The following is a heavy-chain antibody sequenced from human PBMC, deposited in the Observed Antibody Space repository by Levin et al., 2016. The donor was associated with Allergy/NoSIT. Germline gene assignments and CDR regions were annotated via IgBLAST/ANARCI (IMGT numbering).Heavy chain of an antibody. V-gene: IGHV4-59*01. J-gene: IGHJ6*02. CDR3: AGGPDNLTGAFDTYGLHI. CDR1: GVSINDYY. Sequence: SETLSLTCSVSGVSINDYYWSWVRQSPGKGLEWIAYIYYTGKINYNPSLKSRVTIFLDTSKRQFSLELKSVTAADTAVYHCAGGPDNLTGAFDTYGLHIWGQGTTVTVSS. D-gene: IGHD1-14*01. CDR2: IYYTGKI.